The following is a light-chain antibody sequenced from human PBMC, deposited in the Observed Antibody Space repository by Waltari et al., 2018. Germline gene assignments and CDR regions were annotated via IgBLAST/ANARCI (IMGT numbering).Light chain of an antibody. CDR3: QQYGSSSWK. V-gene: IGKV3-20*01. CDR1: QSVPTNY. J-gene: IGKJ1*01. CDR2: GAS. Sequence: EIVLTQSPGTLSLSPGERATLSCRAAQSVPTNYLAWYQQKPGQAPRLLFYGASRRATGIPDRFSGSGSGTDFTLTISRLEPEDSAVYYCQQYGSSSWKFGQGTKVEIK.